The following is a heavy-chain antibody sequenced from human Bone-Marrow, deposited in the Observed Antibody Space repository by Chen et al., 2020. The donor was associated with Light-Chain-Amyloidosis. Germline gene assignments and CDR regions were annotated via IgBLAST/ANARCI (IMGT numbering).Heavy chain of an antibody. D-gene: IGHD1-20*01. CDR1: GYTFTDSY. CDR3: ATEFRITGLGAAY. CDR2: VDPEDGET. J-gene: IGHJ4*02. Sequence: EVQLAQSGPEVKTTGATVKIPCKVSGYTFTDSYFHWVQQAPGQGLEWVGFVDPEDGETVDAEKAQDGVTITADTYTVTVYMQLGSLRAGDTAVYYWATEFRITGLGAAYWGQGTLVTVSS. V-gene: IGHV1-69-2*01.